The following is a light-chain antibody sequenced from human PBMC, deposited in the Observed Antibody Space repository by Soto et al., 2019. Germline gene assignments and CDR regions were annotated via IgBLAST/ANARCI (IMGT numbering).Light chain of an antibody. CDR3: AAYTGNWNGPV. CDR1: SSTFANNY. V-gene: IGLV1-47*01. Sequence: HSALTQPPSVSGTPGQRVSISCSGDSSTFANNYVHWYQQVPGAAPKLLIYRSDQRPSGVPERFSGSKSGTSASLTISGLRPEDEAQYYCAAYTGNWNGPVFGGGTQLTVL. CDR2: RSD. J-gene: IGLJ2*01.